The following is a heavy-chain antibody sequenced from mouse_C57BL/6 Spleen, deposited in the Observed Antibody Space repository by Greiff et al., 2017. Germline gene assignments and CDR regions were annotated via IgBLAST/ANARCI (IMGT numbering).Heavy chain of an antibody. D-gene: IGHD2-4*01. V-gene: IGHV5-17*01. CDR3: AREAYDYGFDY. CDR1: GFTFSDYG. J-gene: IGHJ2*01. CDR2: ISSGSSTM. Sequence: EVQRVESGGGLVKPGGSLKLSCAASGFTFSDYGMHWVRQAPEKGLEWVGYISSGSSTMNYADTVKGRFTISRDNAKNTLFLQMTSLRSEDTAMYYCAREAYDYGFDYWGQGTTLTVSS.